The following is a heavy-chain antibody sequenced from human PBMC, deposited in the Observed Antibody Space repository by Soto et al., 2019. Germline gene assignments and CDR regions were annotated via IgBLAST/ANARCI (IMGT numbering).Heavy chain of an antibody. Sequence: QVQLVESGGGVVQPGRSLRLSCAASGFTFSSYGMHWVRQAPGKGLEWVAVISYDGSNKYYADSVKGRFTISRDNSKNTLDLQMNSLRAEDTAVYYCAKDRIAVADPYGYCQHWGQGTLVTVSS. D-gene: IGHD6-19*01. CDR3: AKDRIAVADPYGYCQH. J-gene: IGHJ1*01. CDR1: GFTFSSYG. V-gene: IGHV3-30*18. CDR2: ISYDGSNK.